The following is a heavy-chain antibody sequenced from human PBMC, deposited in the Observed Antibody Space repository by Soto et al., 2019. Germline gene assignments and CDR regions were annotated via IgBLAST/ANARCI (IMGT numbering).Heavy chain of an antibody. CDR1: GGSISSSSYY. V-gene: IGHV4-39*01. J-gene: IGHJ4*02. CDR2: IYYSGST. CDR3: ARHANDFWGGYRVGYFDY. D-gene: IGHD3-3*01. Sequence: SETLSLTCTVSGGSISSSSYYWGWIRQPPGKGLEWIGSIYYSGSTYYNPSLKSRVTISVDTSKNQFSLKLSSVTAADTAVYYCARHANDFWGGYRVGYFDYWGQGTLVTVPQ.